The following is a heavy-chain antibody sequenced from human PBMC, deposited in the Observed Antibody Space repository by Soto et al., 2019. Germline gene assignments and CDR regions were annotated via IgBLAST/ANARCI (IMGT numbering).Heavy chain of an antibody. CDR1: GGSISSYY. Sequence: PTETLSLTFTVSGGSISSYYWSWIRQPPGKGLEWIGYIYYSGSTNYNPSLKSRVTISVDTSKNQFSLKLSSVTAADTAVYYCARGGRGESYYYDISGYYYYWGQGTLVTVSS. CDR3: ARGGRGESYYYDISGYYYY. D-gene: IGHD3-22*01. J-gene: IGHJ4*02. CDR2: IYYSGST. V-gene: IGHV4-59*01.